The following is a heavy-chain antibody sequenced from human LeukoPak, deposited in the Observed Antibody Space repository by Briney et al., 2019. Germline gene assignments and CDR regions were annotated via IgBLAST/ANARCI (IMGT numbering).Heavy chain of an antibody. CDR1: GGSISSYY. D-gene: IGHD3-10*01. Sequence: SETLSLTCTVSGGSISSYYWSWIRQPPGKGLEWIGYIYYSGSTNYNPSLKSRATISVDTSKNQFSLKLSSVTAADTAVYYCARGPGEYYGSYLYYYYGMDVWGQGTTVTVSS. CDR2: IYYSGST. V-gene: IGHV4-59*01. J-gene: IGHJ6*02. CDR3: ARGPGEYYGSYLYYYYGMDV.